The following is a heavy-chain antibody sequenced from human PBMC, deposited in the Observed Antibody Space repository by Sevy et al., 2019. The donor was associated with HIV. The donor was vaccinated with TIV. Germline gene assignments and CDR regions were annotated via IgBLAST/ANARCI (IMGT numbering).Heavy chain of an antibody. D-gene: IGHD6-6*01. V-gene: IGHV3-33*01. J-gene: IGHJ6*02. Sequence: WGSLRLSCAASGFTFSSYGMHWVRQAPGKGLEWVAVIWYDGSNKYYADSVKGRFTISRDNSKNTLYLQMNSLRAEDTAVYYCARENSSSSPTYYYYYGMDVWGQGTTVTVSS. CDR3: ARENSSSSPTYYYYYGMDV. CDR2: IWYDGSNK. CDR1: GFTFSSYG.